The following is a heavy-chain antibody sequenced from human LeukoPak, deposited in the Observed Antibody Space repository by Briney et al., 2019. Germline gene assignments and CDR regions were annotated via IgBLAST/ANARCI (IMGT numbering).Heavy chain of an antibody. J-gene: IGHJ4*02. V-gene: IGHV1-2*02. CDR1: GYTFTGYY. CDR3: ARDSSGWVNY. Sequence: ASVKVSCKASGYTFTGYYMHWVRQAPGQGLEWMGWINPNSGGTNYAQKFQGRVTMTRDTSISTAYMELSSLRSEDTAVYYCARDSSGWVNYWGQGTLVTVSS. CDR2: INPNSGGT. D-gene: IGHD6-19*01.